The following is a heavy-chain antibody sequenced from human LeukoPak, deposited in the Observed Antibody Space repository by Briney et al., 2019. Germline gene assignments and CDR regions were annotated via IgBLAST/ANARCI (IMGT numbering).Heavy chain of an antibody. Sequence: GGSLRLSCAASGFTFSSYGMHWVRQAPGKGLEWVAVIWYDGSNKYYADSVKGRFTISRDNSKNTLYLQMNSLGAEDTAVYYCARVLLWFGEYGMDVWGQGTTVTVSS. V-gene: IGHV3-33*08. CDR2: IWYDGSNK. J-gene: IGHJ6*02. CDR3: ARVLLWFGEYGMDV. D-gene: IGHD3-10*01. CDR1: GFTFSSYG.